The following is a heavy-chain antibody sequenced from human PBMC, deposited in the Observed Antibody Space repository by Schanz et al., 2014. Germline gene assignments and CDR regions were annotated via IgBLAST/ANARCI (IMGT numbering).Heavy chain of an antibody. CDR3: ARVRRRIATPSTPSFRNYYYYAMDV. V-gene: IGHV3-33*01. J-gene: IGHJ6*02. CDR1: GFSLNTYG. CDR2: MSYDGSIK. D-gene: IGHD6-13*01. Sequence: QAQLMESGGGVVQPGTSLILSCSVFGFSLNTYGIHWFRQPAGKGLEWVAAMSYDGSIKYYGDSVKGRFTISRDNAKNSMYLHMKSLRGEDTAVYFCARVRRRIATPSTPSFRNYYYYAMDVWGQGTTVTVSS.